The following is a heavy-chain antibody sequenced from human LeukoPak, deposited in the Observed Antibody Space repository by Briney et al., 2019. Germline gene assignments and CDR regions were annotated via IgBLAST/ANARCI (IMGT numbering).Heavy chain of an antibody. Sequence: GGSLRLSCAASGFTFSSYSMNWVRQAPGKGLEWVSSISSTSSYIYYADSVKGRFTISRDNAKNSLFLQMNSLRAEDATIYYCAKAGEDPRYMDVWGKGTTVTVSS. CDR2: ISSTSSYI. V-gene: IGHV3-21*01. CDR3: AKAGEDPRYMDV. J-gene: IGHJ6*03. CDR1: GFTFSSYS.